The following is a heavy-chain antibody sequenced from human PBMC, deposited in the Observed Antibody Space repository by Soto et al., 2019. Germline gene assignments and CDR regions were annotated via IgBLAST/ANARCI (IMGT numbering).Heavy chain of an antibody. CDR2: IYPGDYDT. V-gene: IGHV5-51*01. Sequence: LGESLKIACKGSGYSFTSYWSGGGRQMPGKGLEWMGIIYPGDYDTRYSPSFQGQVTISADKSIRNAYLQWSSLKASDTAMYYCARAGYSSSWDPDYFDYWGQGTLVTVS. CDR1: GYSFTSYW. CDR3: ARAGYSSSWDPDYFDY. D-gene: IGHD6-13*01. J-gene: IGHJ4*02.